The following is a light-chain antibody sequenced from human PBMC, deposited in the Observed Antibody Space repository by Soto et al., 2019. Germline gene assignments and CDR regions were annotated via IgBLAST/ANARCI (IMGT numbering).Light chain of an antibody. J-gene: IGKJ2*01. Sequence: DIVMTQSPDSLAVSLGERATINCKSSQSILYSSNNNNYLALYHQKTGQPPKLLIHWASTRESGVPDRFSGSGSGTDFALTISALQAEDVAVYYCQQYYRKPLYSFGQGNKREIK. CDR3: QQYYRKPLYS. CDR2: WAS. CDR1: QSILYSSNNNNY. V-gene: IGKV4-1*01.